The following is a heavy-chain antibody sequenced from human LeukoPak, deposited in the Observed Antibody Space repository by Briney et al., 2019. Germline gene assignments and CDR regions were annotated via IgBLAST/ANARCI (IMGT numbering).Heavy chain of an antibody. CDR1: GDSVSSNSAA. V-gene: IGHV6-1*01. CDR2: TYYRSKGYN. Sequence: SQTLSLTCAISGDSVSSNSAAWNWIRQSPSRGLEWLGRTYYRSKGYNDYAVSVKSRITINPDTSKNQFSLQLNSVTPEDTAVYYCARSDVLLWFGELGEFDPWGQGTLVTVSS. CDR3: ARSDVLLWFGELGEFDP. D-gene: IGHD3-10*01. J-gene: IGHJ5*02.